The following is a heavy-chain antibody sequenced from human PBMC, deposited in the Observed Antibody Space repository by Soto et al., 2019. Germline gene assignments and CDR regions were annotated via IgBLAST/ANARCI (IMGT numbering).Heavy chain of an antibody. CDR1: GGSISSGDYY. CDR3: ARVGGSSTSRGGDY. Sequence: SETLSLTCTVSGGSISSGDYYWSWIRQPPGKGLEWIGYIYYSGSTYYNPSLKSRVTISVDTSKNQFSLKLSSLTAADTAVYYCARVGGSSTSRGGDYWGQGTLVTVSS. J-gene: IGHJ4*02. V-gene: IGHV4-30-4*08. D-gene: IGHD2-2*01. CDR2: IYYSGST.